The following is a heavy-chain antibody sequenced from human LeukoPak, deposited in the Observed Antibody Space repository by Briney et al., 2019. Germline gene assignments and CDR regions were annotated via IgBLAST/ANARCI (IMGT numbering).Heavy chain of an antibody. Sequence: TGGSLRLSCAASGFTFSSYWMSWVRQAPGKGLEWVANIKEDGSVHYFVDSVKGRFTMSRDNAKHSLFLHMSSLRAEDSAVYYCAKWQLYSGNYYLDVWGQGTLVTVSS. CDR3: AKWQLYSGNYYLDV. CDR1: GFTFSSYW. J-gene: IGHJ4*02. V-gene: IGHV3-7*01. D-gene: IGHD1-7*01. CDR2: IKEDGSVH.